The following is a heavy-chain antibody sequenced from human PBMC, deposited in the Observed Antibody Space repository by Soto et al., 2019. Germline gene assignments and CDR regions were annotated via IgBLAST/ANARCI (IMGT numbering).Heavy chain of an antibody. D-gene: IGHD2-15*01. V-gene: IGHV4-61*01. J-gene: IGHJ4*02. CDR3: ARDPANLALAVAYFDS. Sequence: ASETLSLTCTVSGVSVSGSSCWTWIRQAPGKGLEWIGCIFYNGTTNYNPSLKSRVSISVGTSRNQFSLTLTSVTAADTAVYYCARDPANLALAVAYFDSWGQGTLVTVSS. CDR2: IFYNGTT. CDR1: GVSVSGSSC.